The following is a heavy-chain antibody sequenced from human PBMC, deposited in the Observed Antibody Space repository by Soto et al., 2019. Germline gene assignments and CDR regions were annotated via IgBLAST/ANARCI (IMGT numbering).Heavy chain of an antibody. CDR2: INHSGST. Sequence: SETLSLTCAVYGGSFSGYYWSWIRQPPGKGLEWIGEINHSGSTNYNPSLKSRVTISVDTSKNQFSLKLSSVTAADTAVYYCARGLVVCSSGWLTNWFDPWGQGTLVTVSS. CDR3: ARGLVVCSSGWLTNWFDP. V-gene: IGHV4-34*01. J-gene: IGHJ5*02. D-gene: IGHD6-19*01. CDR1: GGSFSGYY.